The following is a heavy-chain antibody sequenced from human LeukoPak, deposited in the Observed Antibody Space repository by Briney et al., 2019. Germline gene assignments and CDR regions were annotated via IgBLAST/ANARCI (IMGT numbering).Heavy chain of an antibody. V-gene: IGHV1-18*01. CDR1: GYTFTSYG. CDR2: ISAYNGNT. CDR3: ARSSVVTAMVHLDY. Sequence: ASVKVSCKASGYTFTSYGISWVRQAPGQGLEWMGWISAYNGNTNYAQKLQGRVTMTTDKSTSTAYMELSSLRSEDTAVYYCARSSVVTAMVHLDYWGQGTLVTVSS. D-gene: IGHD2-21*02. J-gene: IGHJ4*02.